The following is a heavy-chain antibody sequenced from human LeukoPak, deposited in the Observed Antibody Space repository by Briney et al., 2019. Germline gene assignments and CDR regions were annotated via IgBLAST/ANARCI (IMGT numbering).Heavy chain of an antibody. CDR3: ARFGITMVRGVIIRDNWFDP. D-gene: IGHD3-10*01. CDR2: ISSTGSTI. Sequence: GGSLRLSCAASGFIFSSYEMNWVRQAPGKGLEWVSYISSTGSTIYYADSVKGRFTISRDNAKNSLYLQMNSLRAEDTAVYYCARFGITMVRGVIIRDNWFDPWGQGTLVTVSS. V-gene: IGHV3-48*03. J-gene: IGHJ5*02. CDR1: GFIFSSYE.